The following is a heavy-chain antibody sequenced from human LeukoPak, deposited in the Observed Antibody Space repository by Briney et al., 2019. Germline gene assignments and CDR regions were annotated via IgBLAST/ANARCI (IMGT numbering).Heavy chain of an antibody. Sequence: PSETLSLTCAVSGYSISSSYYWSWIRQPPGKGLEWIGYIYYSGSTNYNPSLKSRVTISVDTSKNQFSLKLSSVTAADTAVYYCARDRWGTTGIDYWGQGTLVTVSS. D-gene: IGHD1-1*01. V-gene: IGHV4-61*01. J-gene: IGHJ4*02. CDR3: ARDRWGTTGIDY. CDR2: IYYSGST. CDR1: GYSISSSYY.